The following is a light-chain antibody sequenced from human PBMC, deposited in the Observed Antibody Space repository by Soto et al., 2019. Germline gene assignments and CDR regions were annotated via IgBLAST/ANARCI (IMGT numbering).Light chain of an antibody. CDR1: QSVLYSSNNKNY. J-gene: IGKJ1*01. Sequence: DIVMTQSPDSLAVSLGERATINCKSSQSVLYSSNNKNYLAWYQQKPGQPPKLLIYWASTRESGVPDRFSGSGSGTDFTLNISSLQAEDVAVYYCQQYYITPRTFGQGTKVELK. V-gene: IGKV4-1*01. CDR3: QQYYITPRT. CDR2: WAS.